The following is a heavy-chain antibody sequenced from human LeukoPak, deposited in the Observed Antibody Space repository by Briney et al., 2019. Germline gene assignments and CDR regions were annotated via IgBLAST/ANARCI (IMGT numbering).Heavy chain of an antibody. CDR1: GGSISSYY. J-gene: IGHJ6*03. CDR3: ARGYCSSTSCYTGYYYYYMDV. Sequence: SETLSLTCTASGGSISSYYWSWIRQPAGKGLEWIGRIYTSGSTNYNPSLKSRVTISVDTSKNQFSLKLSSVTAADTAVYYCARGYCSSTSCYTGYYYYYMDVWGKGTTVTVSS. CDR2: IYTSGST. D-gene: IGHD2-2*02. V-gene: IGHV4-4*07.